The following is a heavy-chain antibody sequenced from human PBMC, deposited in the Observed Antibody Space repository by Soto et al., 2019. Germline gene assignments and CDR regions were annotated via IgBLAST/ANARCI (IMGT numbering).Heavy chain of an antibody. J-gene: IGHJ4*02. D-gene: IGHD6-13*01. CDR2: TYYRSKWYN. V-gene: IGHV6-1*01. Sequence: SQTLSLTCAISGDSVSSNSVTWNWIRQSPSRGLEWLGRTYYRSKWYNDYAVSVESRITINPDTSKNQFFLQLNSCISEDTAVYYCVRLIANRRFDYWGQGTLVRVSS. CDR3: VRLIANRRFDY. CDR1: GDSVSSNSVT.